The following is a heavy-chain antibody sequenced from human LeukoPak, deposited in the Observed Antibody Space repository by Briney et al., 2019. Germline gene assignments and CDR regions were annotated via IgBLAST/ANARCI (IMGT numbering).Heavy chain of an antibody. J-gene: IGHJ5*02. CDR1: AYSISSGYY. D-gene: IGHD3-9*01. CDR2: IYHSAST. Sequence: SETLSLTCTVSAYSISSGYYWGWIRQPPGKGLGWIGRIYHSASTSYNPSLKSRVTISVDTSKNQFSLKLSSVTAADTAVYYCARAGLTGYYNRFDPWGQGTLVTVSS. V-gene: IGHV4-38-2*02. CDR3: ARAGLTGYYNRFDP.